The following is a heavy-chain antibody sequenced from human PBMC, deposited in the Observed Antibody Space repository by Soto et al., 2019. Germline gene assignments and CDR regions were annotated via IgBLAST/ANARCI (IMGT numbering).Heavy chain of an antibody. D-gene: IGHD5-12*01. CDR1: QFTFSSYS. Sequence: EVQLVESGGGLVKPGGSLRLSCAASQFTFSSYSMNWVRQAPGKGLEWVSSIGSSSSSIDYADSVKGRFTISRDDAKNSLFLHMNSLRAEDTAVYYCARGPLYSGYVNFDYWGQGTLVTVSS. CDR3: ARGPLYSGYVNFDY. CDR2: IGSSSSSI. V-gene: IGHV3-21*01. J-gene: IGHJ4*02.